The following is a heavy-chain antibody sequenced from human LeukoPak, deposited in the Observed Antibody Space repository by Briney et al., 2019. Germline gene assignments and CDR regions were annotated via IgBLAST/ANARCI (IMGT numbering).Heavy chain of an antibody. D-gene: IGHD4-23*01. J-gene: IGHJ4*02. V-gene: IGHV4-34*01. CDR3: ARDEGTVVTPSGFDY. CDR2: INHSGST. Sequence: SETLSLTCAVYGGSFSGYYWSWIRQPPGKGLEWIGEINHSGSTNYNPSLKSRVTISVDTSKNQFSQKLSSVTAADTAVYYCARDEGTVVTPSGFDYWGQGTLVTVSS. CDR1: GGSFSGYY.